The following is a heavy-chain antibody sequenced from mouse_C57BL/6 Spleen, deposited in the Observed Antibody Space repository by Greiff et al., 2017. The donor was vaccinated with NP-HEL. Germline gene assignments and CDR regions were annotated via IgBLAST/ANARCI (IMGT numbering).Heavy chain of an antibody. D-gene: IGHD2-2*01. CDR3: ARRGYGYDYWYFDV. CDR1: GYTFTDYY. J-gene: IGHJ1*03. CDR2: INPYNGGT. Sequence: EVQLQQSGPVLVKPGASVKMSCKASGYTFTDYYMNWVKQSHGKSLEWIGVINPYNGGTSYSQKFKGKATLTVDKSSSTAYMELNSLTSEDSAVYYCARRGYGYDYWYFDVWGTGTTVTVSS. V-gene: IGHV1-19*01.